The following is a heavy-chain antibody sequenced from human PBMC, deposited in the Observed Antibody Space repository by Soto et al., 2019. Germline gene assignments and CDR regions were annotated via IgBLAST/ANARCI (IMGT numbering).Heavy chain of an antibody. Sequence: GGSLRLSCAASGFTFSRYAMSWVRQAPGKGLEWVSTISDSGGNTYSADSVKGRFAISRDNSKNTLYLQMNSLRVEDTAVYYCAKEMRDDYQNTFHIWGQGTMVTVSS. CDR2: ISDSGGNT. CDR3: AKEMRDDYQNTFHI. D-gene: IGHD4-17*01. CDR1: GFTFSRYA. V-gene: IGHV3-23*01. J-gene: IGHJ3*02.